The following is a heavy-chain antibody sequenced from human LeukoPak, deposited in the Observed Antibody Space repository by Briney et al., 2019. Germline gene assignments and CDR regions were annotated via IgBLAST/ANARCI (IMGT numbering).Heavy chain of an antibody. CDR2: IKSDGSTT. D-gene: IGHD6-13*01. J-gene: IGHJ4*02. Sequence: SGGSLRLSCAASGFTLSSYWMHWVRQAPGKGLVWVSRIKSDGSTTNYADSVKGRFTISRDNSKNSLYQQMNSLRAEDTALYYCAKADSSSWYRPFDYWGQGTLVTVSS. CDR3: AKADSSSWYRPFDY. V-gene: IGHV3-74*01. CDR1: GFTLSSYW.